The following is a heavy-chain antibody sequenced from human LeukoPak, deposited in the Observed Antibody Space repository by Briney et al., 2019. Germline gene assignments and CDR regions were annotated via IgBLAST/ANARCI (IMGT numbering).Heavy chain of an antibody. J-gene: IGHJ3*02. V-gene: IGHV1-69*13. CDR3: ARARGGYIVRGVIIHNYAFDI. CDR2: IIPIFGTA. Sequence: ASVKVSCKASGYTFTSYAISWVRQAPGQGLEWMGGIIPIFGTANYAQKFQGRVTITADESTSTAYMELSSLRSEDTAVYYCARARGGYIVRGVIIHNYAFDIWGQGTMVTVSS. CDR1: GYTFTSYA. D-gene: IGHD3-10*01.